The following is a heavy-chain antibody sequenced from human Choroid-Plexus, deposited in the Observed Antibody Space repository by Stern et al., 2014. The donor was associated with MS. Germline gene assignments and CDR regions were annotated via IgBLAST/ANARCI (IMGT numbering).Heavy chain of an antibody. Sequence: VQLVESGGGVAQPGRPLILSCAASGFTFSNFGMHWVRQAPGTGREGVALISYDGSDKYYADSVKGRFTIFRDNSKNTLYMHMNSLRAEDTAVYYCAKDRQWSTYFFDYWGQGSLVTVSS. J-gene: IGHJ4*02. CDR2: ISYDGSDK. D-gene: IGHD2-15*01. V-gene: IGHV3-30*18. CDR3: AKDRQWSTYFFDY. CDR1: GFTFSNFG.